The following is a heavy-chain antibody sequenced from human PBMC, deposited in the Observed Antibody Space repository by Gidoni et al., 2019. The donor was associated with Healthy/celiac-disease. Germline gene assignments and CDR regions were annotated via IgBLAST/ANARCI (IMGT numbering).Heavy chain of an antibody. V-gene: IGHV3-23*01. CDR2: MSGSGGST. D-gene: IGHD2-2*01. Sequence: EVQLLESGGGLVQPGGSLRLSCAASVFTFSSSALSWVRQAPGKGLEWVSAMSGSGGSTYYADSVKGRFTISRDNSKNTLYLQMNSLRAEDTAVYYCAKAGSTSLERQPEINWFDPWGQGTLVTVSS. CDR1: VFTFSSSA. J-gene: IGHJ5*02. CDR3: AKAGSTSLERQPEINWFDP.